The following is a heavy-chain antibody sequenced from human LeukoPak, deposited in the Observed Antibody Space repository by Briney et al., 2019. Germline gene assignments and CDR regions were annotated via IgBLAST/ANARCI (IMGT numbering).Heavy chain of an antibody. J-gene: IGHJ5*02. D-gene: IGHD3-3*01. CDR3: ARFARGDLCNWFDP. CDR1: GYSISSGYY. Sequence: SETLSLTCAVSGYSISSGYYWGWIRQPPGRGLEWIGTIHHSGSTYYNPSLKSRVTILVDTSNNQFSLKLSSVTAADTAVYYCARFARGDLCNWFDPWGQGTLVTVSS. CDR2: IHHSGST. V-gene: IGHV4-38-2*01.